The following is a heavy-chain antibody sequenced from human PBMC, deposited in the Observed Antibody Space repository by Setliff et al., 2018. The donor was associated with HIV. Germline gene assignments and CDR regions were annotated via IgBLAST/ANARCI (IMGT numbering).Heavy chain of an antibody. Sequence: ASVKVSCKASGYTFTDYYMHWVQQAPGKGLEWMGRVDPKNGKTLYAENLRGRITITADTSTDTAYMELNSLRSEDTAMYYCARDYIHVFDIWGQGTMVTVSS. J-gene: IGHJ3*02. V-gene: IGHV1-69-2*01. CDR3: ARDYIHVFDI. CDR2: VDPKNGKT. CDR1: GYTFTDYY.